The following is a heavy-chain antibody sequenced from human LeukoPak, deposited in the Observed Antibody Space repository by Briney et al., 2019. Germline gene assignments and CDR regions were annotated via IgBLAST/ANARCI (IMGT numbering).Heavy chain of an antibody. D-gene: IGHD3-9*01. J-gene: IGHJ5*02. Sequence: PAETLSLTCTVSGGSFSSSCYYWGWGRQPPGQGLERNGSLDDSGSTYYNPSGKSLVTICVDTSKNQYSLMLSLLTAADTADYFCARGMLRYFGAADRRFDPSVQGGLLTVSS. CDR1: GGSFSSSCYY. V-gene: IGHV4-39*01. CDR3: ARGMLRYFGAADRRFDP. CDR2: LDDSGST.